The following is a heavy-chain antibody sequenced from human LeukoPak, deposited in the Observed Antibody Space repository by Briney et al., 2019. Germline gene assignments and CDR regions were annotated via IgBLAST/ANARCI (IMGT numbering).Heavy chain of an antibody. CDR3: ARSSRPAKYYDNGMDV. CDR2: IKQDGSEK. J-gene: IGHJ6*02. D-gene: IGHD6-13*01. CDR1: GVMFPSYW. V-gene: IGHV3-7*05. Sequence: GGSLRLSCAASGVMFPSYWMTWVRQAPGKGLEWVANIKQDGSEKYYVDSVKGRFTISRDNAKNSVYLQMNSLRAEDTAVYYCARSSRPAKYYDNGMDVWGQGTTVTVSS.